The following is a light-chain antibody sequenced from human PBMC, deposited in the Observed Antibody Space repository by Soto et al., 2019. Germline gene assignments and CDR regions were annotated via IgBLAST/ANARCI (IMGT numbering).Light chain of an antibody. V-gene: IGKV3-20*01. Sequence: PSTLTYPPVQGHTLSFWAGKRVSSNCLEWYQQKPGQAPRLLIYGASSRATGIPDRFSGSGSGTDFTLTISRLEPEDFAVYYCHQYDSCTFGQGTKVDIK. CDR2: GAS. CDR1: KRVSSNC. J-gene: IGKJ1*01. CDR3: HQYDSCT.